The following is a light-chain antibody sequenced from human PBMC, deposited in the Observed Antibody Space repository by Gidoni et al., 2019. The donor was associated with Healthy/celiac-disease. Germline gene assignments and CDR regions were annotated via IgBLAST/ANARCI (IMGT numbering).Light chain of an antibody. CDR3: QQYGSSPQT. Sequence: EIVLTQSPGTLSLSPGERATLSCRASQSFSSSYLAWYQQKPGQAPRLLIYGASSRATGIPDRFSGSGSGTDFTLTISRLEPEDFAVYYCQQYGSSPQTFXQXTKVEIK. CDR1: QSFSSSY. CDR2: GAS. V-gene: IGKV3-20*01. J-gene: IGKJ1*01.